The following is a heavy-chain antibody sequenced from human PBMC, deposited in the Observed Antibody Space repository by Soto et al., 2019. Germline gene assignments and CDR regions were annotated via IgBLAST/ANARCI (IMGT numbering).Heavy chain of an antibody. CDR3: AYSYYCSSTSCSIDY. CDR2: INPNSGGT. Sequence: ASVTVSCQASGYTFTCYYMHWVRQAPGQGLEWMGWINPNSGGTNYAQKFQGWVTMTRDTSISTAYMELSRLRSDDTAVYYYAYSYYCSSTSCSIDYWGQGTLVTVSS. V-gene: IGHV1-2*04. J-gene: IGHJ4*02. D-gene: IGHD2-2*01. CDR1: GYTFTCYY.